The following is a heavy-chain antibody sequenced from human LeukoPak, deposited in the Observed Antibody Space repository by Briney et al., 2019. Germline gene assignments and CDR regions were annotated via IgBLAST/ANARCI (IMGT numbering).Heavy chain of an antibody. J-gene: IGHJ5*02. CDR2: IIPTLGIT. V-gene: IGHV1-69*04. CDR1: GGTFNTYG. CDR3: AYCNTTNCYLTS. D-gene: IGHD2-2*01. Sequence: SVKVSCKASGGTFNTYGIGLVRQAPGQWLEWMGRIIPTLGITNYAQNFQGRVSITADTSTGTVYLDLSTLKSEDTALYYCAYCNTTNCYLTSWGQGTLVTVSS.